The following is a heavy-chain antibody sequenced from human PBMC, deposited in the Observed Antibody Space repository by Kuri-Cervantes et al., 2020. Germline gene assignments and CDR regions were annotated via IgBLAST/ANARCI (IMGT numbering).Heavy chain of an antibody. CDR3: ARLWTDDIRMETAHYYSYYYMDV. J-gene: IGHJ6*03. D-gene: IGHD2-21*02. CDR1: GYSCSTYW. V-gene: IGHV5-51*01. Sequence: SCKGSGYSCSTYWIGWVRQMPGKGVEWMGISYPRDSYTIYSPSFQGQVTISADGSINNAYLHWSSLQTSDTATYYCARLWTDDIRMETAHYYSYYYMDVWGKGTTVTVSS. CDR2: SYPRDSYT.